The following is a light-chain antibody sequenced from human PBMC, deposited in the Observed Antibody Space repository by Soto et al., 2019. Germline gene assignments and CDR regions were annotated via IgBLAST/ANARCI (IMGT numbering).Light chain of an antibody. CDR1: SSNIGAGYE. CDR2: ENN. J-gene: IGLJ1*01. CDR3: QSYDSSLSGYV. V-gene: IGLV1-40*01. Sequence: QSVLTQPPSVSEAPGQRVTISCTGSSSNIGAGYEAHWYQQVPGTAPKLLIYENNNRPSGVSDRFSGSKSGTSTSQAITGLQADDEAEYYCQSYDSSLSGYVFGSGTKLTGL.